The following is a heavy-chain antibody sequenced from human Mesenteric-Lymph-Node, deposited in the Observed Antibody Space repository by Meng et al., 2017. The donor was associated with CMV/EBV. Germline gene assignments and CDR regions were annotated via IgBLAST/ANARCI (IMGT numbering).Heavy chain of an antibody. CDR2: IYYSGST. CDR1: GGSISSSSYY. Sequence: TVSGGSISSSSYYCGWIRQPPGKGLEWIGSIYYSGSTYYNPSLKSRVTISVDTSKNQFSLKLSSVTAADTAVYYCARQRENYDFWSDLWGQGTLVTVSS. D-gene: IGHD3-3*01. J-gene: IGHJ5*02. V-gene: IGHV4-39*01. CDR3: ARQRENYDFWSDL.